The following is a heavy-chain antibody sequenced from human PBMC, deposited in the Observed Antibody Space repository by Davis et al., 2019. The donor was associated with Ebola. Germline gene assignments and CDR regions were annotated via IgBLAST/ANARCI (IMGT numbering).Heavy chain of an antibody. CDR3: AKDNRNIWSEV. J-gene: IGHJ3*01. CDR1: GFIFSTYV. D-gene: IGHD2/OR15-2a*01. Sequence: GESLKISCSASGFIFSTYVMSWVRQAPGKGGEGGSTYGTSADTYYADSVKGRFTISRDNSKNTLYLQMNGLRVEEKAIYYCAKDNRNIWSEVWGQGTMVTVSS. CDR2: GTSADT. V-gene: IGHV3-23*01.